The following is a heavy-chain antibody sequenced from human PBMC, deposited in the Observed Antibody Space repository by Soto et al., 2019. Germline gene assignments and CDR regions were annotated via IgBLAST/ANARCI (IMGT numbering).Heavy chain of an antibody. V-gene: IGHV6-1*01. CDR2: TYYRSKWYN. D-gene: IGHD2-2*01. Sequence: PSQTLSLTCAISGDSVSSNSAAWSWIRQSPSRGLEWLGRTYYRSKWYNDYAVSVKSRITINPDTSKNQFSLQLNSVTPEDTAVYFCARSVPTVGALDVWGQGTTVTVSS. J-gene: IGHJ6*02. CDR3: ARSVPTVGALDV. CDR1: GDSVSSNSAA.